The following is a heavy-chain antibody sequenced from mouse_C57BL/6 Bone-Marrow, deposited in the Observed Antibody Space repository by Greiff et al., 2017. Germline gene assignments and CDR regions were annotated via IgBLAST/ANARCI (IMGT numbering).Heavy chain of an antibody. CDR3: TRVDYYGSSGDY. J-gene: IGHJ4*01. CDR1: GYTFTSYW. CDR2: IYPGNSDT. V-gene: IGHV1-5*01. Sequence: VQLQQSGTVLARPGASVKMSCKTSGYTFTSYWMHWVKQRPGQGLEWIGAIYPGNSDTSNNQKFTGKAKLTAVTSASTAYMELSSLTNEDSAVYYCTRVDYYGSSGDYWGQGTSVTVSS. D-gene: IGHD1-1*01.